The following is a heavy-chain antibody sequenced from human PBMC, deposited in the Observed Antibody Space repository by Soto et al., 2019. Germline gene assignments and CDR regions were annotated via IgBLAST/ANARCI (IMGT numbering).Heavy chain of an antibody. CDR1: GFSLSTSGFG. D-gene: IGHD2-21*02. CDR2: IYWDDDK. CDR3: ARTDEETGYFDY. V-gene: IGHV2-5*02. Sequence: QITLKESGPTLVKPTQTLTLTCTFTGFSLSTSGFGVAWIRQPPGKALEWLALIYWDDDKRYIPSLKSRLTITKDASKNRVVLTMTNMDPVDTATYFCARTDEETGYFDYWGQGTLVIVSS. J-gene: IGHJ4*02.